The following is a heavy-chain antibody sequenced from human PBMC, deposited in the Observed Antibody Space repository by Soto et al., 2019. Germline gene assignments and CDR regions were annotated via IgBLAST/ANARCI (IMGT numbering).Heavy chain of an antibody. D-gene: IGHD4-17*01. CDR1: GFTFSSYW. CDR2: IDSDGSST. Sequence: EVQLVESGGGLVQPGGSLRLSCAASGFTFSSYWIHWVRQAPGKGLVWVSRIDSDGSSTNYADSVKGRFTISRDNAKNTLYLQMNSLRAEDTAVYYCARASHPYDDYVPLDYWGQGTLVTVSS. J-gene: IGHJ4*02. CDR3: ARASHPYDDYVPLDY. V-gene: IGHV3-74*01.